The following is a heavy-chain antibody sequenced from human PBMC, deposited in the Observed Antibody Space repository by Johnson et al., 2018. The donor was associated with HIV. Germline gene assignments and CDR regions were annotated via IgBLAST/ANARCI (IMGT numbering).Heavy chain of an antibody. V-gene: IGHV3-23*04. J-gene: IGHJ3*02. CDR1: GFTFASCA. Sequence: VQLVESGGGVVQPGRSLRLSCTDSGFTFASCAMSWVRQAPGKGLEWVSGISASGGSTYYAESVKGRFTISRDKSKKTLYLQMNSLRAEETAVYYCAKGLVGASSRAAFDIWGQGTMVTVSS. CDR3: AKGLVGASSRAAFDI. D-gene: IGHD1-26*01. CDR2: ISASGGST.